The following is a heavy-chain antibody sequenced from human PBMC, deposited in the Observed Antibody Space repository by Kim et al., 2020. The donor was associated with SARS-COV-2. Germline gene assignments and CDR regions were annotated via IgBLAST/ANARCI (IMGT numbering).Heavy chain of an antibody. D-gene: IGHD3-9*01. CDR3: ARDHYDILTGYPLHYYYYGMDV. CDR1: GFTFSSYA. CDR2: ISYDGSNK. Sequence: GGSLRLSCAASGFTFSSYAMHWVRQAPGKGLEWVAVISYDGSNKYYADSVKGRFTISRDNSKNTLYLQMNSLRAEDTAVYYCARDHYDILTGYPLHYYYYGMDVWGQGTTVTVSS. J-gene: IGHJ6*02. V-gene: IGHV3-30*04.